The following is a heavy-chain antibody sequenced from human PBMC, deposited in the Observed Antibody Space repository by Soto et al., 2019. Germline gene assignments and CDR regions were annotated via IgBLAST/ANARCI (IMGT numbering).Heavy chain of an antibody. CDR1: GFTFSSYS. CDR2: ISSSSSYI. J-gene: IGHJ4*02. CDR3: ARDKWELPYYFDY. Sequence: PGGSLRLSCAASGFTFSSYSMNWVRRAPGKGLEWVSSISSSSSYIYYADSVKGRFTISRDNAKNSLYLQMNSLRAEDTAVYYCARDKWELPYYFDYWGQGTLVTVSS. D-gene: IGHD1-26*01. V-gene: IGHV3-21*01.